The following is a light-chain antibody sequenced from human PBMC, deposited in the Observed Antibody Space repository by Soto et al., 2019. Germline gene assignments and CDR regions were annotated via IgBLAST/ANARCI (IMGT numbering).Light chain of an antibody. CDR2: DNN. J-gene: IGLJ1*01. Sequence: QSVLTQPPSVSAAPGQKVTISCSGSSSNIGNNYVSWYQQLPGTAPKLLIYDNNKRPSGIPDRFSGSKSGTSATLGITGLQTGDEADYYCGTWDNSLRVFGTGTQLTVL. V-gene: IGLV1-51*01. CDR1: SSNIGNNY. CDR3: GTWDNSLRV.